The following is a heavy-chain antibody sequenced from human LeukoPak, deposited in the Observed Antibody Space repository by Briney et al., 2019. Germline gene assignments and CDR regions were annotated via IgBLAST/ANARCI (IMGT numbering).Heavy chain of an antibody. CDR2: LYTSGST. CDR3: ARAVGRYCSSTSCSADCFVP. V-gene: IGHV4-4*07. D-gene: IGHD2-2*01. J-gene: IGHJ5*02. Sequence: SVTLSLICTVSGGSFSIDSWTWIRKSAEKGLEWIGRLYTSGSTNRGSIKHNPSLKGRVAMSVDTSKNQLSLKLSSVTAEDTAVYYCARAVGRYCSSTSCSADCFVPWGQGIRVTVSS. CDR1: GGSFSIDS.